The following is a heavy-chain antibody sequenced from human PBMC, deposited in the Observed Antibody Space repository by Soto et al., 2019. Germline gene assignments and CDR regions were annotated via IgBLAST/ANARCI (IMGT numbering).Heavy chain of an antibody. D-gene: IGHD3-16*01. CDR2: ITWHSGTI. CDR1: GFTFDQYT. Sequence: EVQLVESGGGLVQPGRSLRLSCAASGFTFDQYTMHWVRQAPGKGLEWVSSITWHSGTIGYADSVKGRFTISRDNAKNSLYLQMNSLRGAGTALYYCAKEMITFGDFNYYEMDVWGKGTTVTVSS. V-gene: IGHV3-9*01. J-gene: IGHJ6*04. CDR3: AKEMITFGDFNYYEMDV.